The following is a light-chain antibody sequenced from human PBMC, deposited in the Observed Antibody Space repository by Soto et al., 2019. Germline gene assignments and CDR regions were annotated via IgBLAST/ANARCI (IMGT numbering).Light chain of an antibody. J-gene: IGLJ1*01. Sequence: QSVLTQPPSASGTPGQRVTISCSGSSSNIGSNYVYWYQQLPGTATKLLIYRNNQRPSGVPDRFSGSKSGTSASLAISGLRSDDEAVYYCAAWDDILSGYVFGTGTKLTVL. CDR2: RNN. CDR3: AAWDDILSGYV. CDR1: SSNIGSNY. V-gene: IGLV1-47*01.